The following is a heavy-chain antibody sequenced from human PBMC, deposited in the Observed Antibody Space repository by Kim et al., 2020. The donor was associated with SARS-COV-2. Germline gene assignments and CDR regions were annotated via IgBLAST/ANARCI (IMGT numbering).Heavy chain of an antibody. CDR2: IKQDGSEK. V-gene: IGHV3-7*01. CDR1: GFTFSSYW. CDR3: ARDNGKYQLLLGLYYYYGMDV. J-gene: IGHJ6*02. D-gene: IGHD2-2*01. Sequence: GGSLRLSCAASGFTFSSYWMSWVRQAPGKGLEWVANIKQDGSEKYYVDSVKGRFTISRDNAKNSLYLQMNSLRAEDTAVYYCARDNGKYQLLLGLYYYYGMDVWGQGTTVTVSS.